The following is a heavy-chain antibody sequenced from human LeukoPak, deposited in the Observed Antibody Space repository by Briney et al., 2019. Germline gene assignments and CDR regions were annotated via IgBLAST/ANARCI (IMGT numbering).Heavy chain of an antibody. V-gene: IGHV1-18*01. D-gene: IGHD3-10*01. CDR2: ISAYNGNT. CDR3: ARDSSYYGSGHYFDY. J-gene: IGHJ4*02. Sequence: ASVKVSCKASGYTFTSYGISWVRQAPGQGLEWMGWISAYNGNTNYAQKLQGRVTMTTDTSTSTAYMELRSLRSDDTAVYYCARDSSYYGSGHYFDYWGQGTLVTVSS. CDR1: GYTFTSYG.